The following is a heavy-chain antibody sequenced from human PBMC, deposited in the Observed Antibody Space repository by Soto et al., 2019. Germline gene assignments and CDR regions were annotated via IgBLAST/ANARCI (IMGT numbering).Heavy chain of an antibody. CDR3: AKGQAYDSSGYYTIDY. Sequence: EVQLLESGGGLVQPGGSLRLSCAASGFTFSSYAMSWVRQAPGKGLEWVSAISGSGGSTYYADSVKGRFTISRDNSKNTLYLQMNSLRAEDTAVYYCAKGQAYDSSGYYTIDYWDQGTLVTVSS. D-gene: IGHD3-22*01. V-gene: IGHV3-23*01. CDR2: ISGSGGST. J-gene: IGHJ4*02. CDR1: GFTFSSYA.